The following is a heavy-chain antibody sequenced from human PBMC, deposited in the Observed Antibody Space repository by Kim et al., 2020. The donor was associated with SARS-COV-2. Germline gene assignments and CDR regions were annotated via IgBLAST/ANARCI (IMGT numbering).Heavy chain of an antibody. CDR3: ARDRPKARPSVVRKGYYYYYGMDV. Sequence: GGSLRLSCAASGFTFSSYSMNWVRQAPGKGLELVSSISSSSSYIYYADSVKGRFTISRDNAKNSLYLQMNSLRAEDTAVYYCARDRPKARPSVVRKGYYYYYGMDVWGQGTTVTVSS. V-gene: IGHV3-21*01. CDR2: ISSSSSYI. CDR1: GFTFSSYS. D-gene: IGHD3-22*01. J-gene: IGHJ6*02.